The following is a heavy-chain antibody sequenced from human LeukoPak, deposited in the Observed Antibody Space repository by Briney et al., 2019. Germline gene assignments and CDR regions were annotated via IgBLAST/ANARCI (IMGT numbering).Heavy chain of an antibody. CDR3: ARHADSSGYYYWDY. J-gene: IGHJ4*02. Sequence: SETLSLTCTVSGGSISSSSYYWSWIRQPPGKGLEWIGYIYYSGSTNYNPSLKSRVTISVDTSKNQFSLKLSSVTAADTAVYYCARHADSSGYYYWDYWGQGTLVTVSS. CDR2: IYYSGST. D-gene: IGHD3-22*01. V-gene: IGHV4-61*05. CDR1: GGSISSSSYY.